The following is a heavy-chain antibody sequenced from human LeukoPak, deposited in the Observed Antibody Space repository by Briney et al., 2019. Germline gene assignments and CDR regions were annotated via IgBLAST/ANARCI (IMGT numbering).Heavy chain of an antibody. J-gene: IGHJ4*02. D-gene: IGHD6-19*01. Sequence: GESLKISCKGSGYSFTSYWIGWVRQMPGKGLEWMGLIYPGDSDTRYSPSFQGQVTMSVDKSISTAYLQWSSLRASDTAMYYCAMRKAVAAFDYWGQGTLVTVSS. CDR3: AMRKAVAAFDY. CDR2: IYPGDSDT. V-gene: IGHV5-51*01. CDR1: GYSFTSYW.